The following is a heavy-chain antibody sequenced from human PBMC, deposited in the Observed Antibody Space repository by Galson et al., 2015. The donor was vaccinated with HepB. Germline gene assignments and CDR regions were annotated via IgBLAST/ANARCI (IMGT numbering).Heavy chain of an antibody. Sequence: SLRLSCAASGFSFSSYGMHWVRQAPGKGLEWVSFIRYDGTNEYYADSVKGRFTISRDNSKNTLYLQMNSRRAEDTAVYYCAKESTVTTKNWFDPWGQGTLVTVSS. CDR1: GFSFSSYG. CDR2: IRYDGTNE. V-gene: IGHV3-30*02. D-gene: IGHD4-17*01. J-gene: IGHJ5*02. CDR3: AKESTVTTKNWFDP.